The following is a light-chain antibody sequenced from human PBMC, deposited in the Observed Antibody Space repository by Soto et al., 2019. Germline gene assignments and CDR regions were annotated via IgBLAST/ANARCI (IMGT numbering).Light chain of an antibody. V-gene: IGLV4-69*01. CDR3: QTWGAGIVV. Sequence: QPVLTQSASASASLGASVRLACTLSSGYSKYAIAWHQQQPEKGPRYLMKLYNDGSYTKGDGIPDRFSGSSSGAERYLTISGLQSEDEADYYCQTWGAGIVVFGGGTQLTVL. CDR1: SGYSKYA. CDR2: LYNDGSY. J-gene: IGLJ2*01.